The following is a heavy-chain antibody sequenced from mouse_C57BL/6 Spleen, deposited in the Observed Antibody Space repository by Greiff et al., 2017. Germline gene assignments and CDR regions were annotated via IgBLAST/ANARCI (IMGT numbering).Heavy chain of an antibody. CDR1: GYTFTSYW. CDR2: IDPSDSYT. CDR3: ARGRVYDGYYGYAMDY. Sequence: QVQLQQPGAELVMPGASVKLSCKASGYTFTSYWMHWVKQRPGQGLEWIGEIDPSDSYTNYNQKFKGKSTLTVDKSSSTAYMQLSSLTSEDSAVYYCARGRVYDGYYGYAMDYWGQGTSVTVSS. V-gene: IGHV1-69*01. J-gene: IGHJ4*01. D-gene: IGHD2-3*01.